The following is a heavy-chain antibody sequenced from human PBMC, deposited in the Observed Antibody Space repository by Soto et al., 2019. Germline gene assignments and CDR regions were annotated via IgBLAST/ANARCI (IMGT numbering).Heavy chain of an antibody. CDR1: GFSFGRYA. V-gene: IGHV3-23*01. Sequence: GGSLRLSCAASGFSFGRYAMSWVRQAPGKGLEWVSAISDSSGRTYYADSVKGRFTVSRDNSKNTLYLQMNSLRAEDTAVYYCAKAQYCSGGSCYGWGDAFDIWGQGTMVTVSS. CDR2: ISDSSGRT. D-gene: IGHD2-15*01. J-gene: IGHJ3*02. CDR3: AKAQYCSGGSCYGWGDAFDI.